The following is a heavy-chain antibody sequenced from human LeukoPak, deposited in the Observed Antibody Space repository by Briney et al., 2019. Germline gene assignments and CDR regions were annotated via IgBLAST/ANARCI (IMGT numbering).Heavy chain of an antibody. CDR2: IYSGGTT. CDR1: GFTVSSNY. D-gene: IGHD3-9*01. J-gene: IGHJ3*02. Sequence: RGSLRLSCAASGFTVSSNYMTWVRQAPGKGLEWVSVIYSGGTTYYADSVKGRFTISRDNSKNTLYLQMNTLRAEDTAVYYCARDSDILASDAFDIWGQGTMVTVSS. V-gene: IGHV3-66*01. CDR3: ARDSDILASDAFDI.